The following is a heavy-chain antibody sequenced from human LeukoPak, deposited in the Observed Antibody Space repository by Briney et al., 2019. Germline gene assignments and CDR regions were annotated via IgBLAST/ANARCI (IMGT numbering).Heavy chain of an antibody. J-gene: IGHJ4*02. CDR1: GYTFTGYY. V-gene: IGHV1-2*02. Sequence: ASVKVSCKSAGYTFTGYYMHWVRQAPGQGPEWMGWINPNSGDTNYAQKFQGRVTMTRDTSISTAYMELSRLRSDDTAVYFCASVGGYWNYVYWGQGTLVTVSS. D-gene: IGHD1-7*01. CDR2: INPNSGDT. CDR3: ASVGGYWNYVY.